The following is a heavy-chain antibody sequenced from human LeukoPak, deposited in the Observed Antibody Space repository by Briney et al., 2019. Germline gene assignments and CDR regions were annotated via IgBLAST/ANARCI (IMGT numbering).Heavy chain of an antibody. Sequence: SGTLSLTCAVYGGSFSGYYWSWIRQPPGKGLEWIGEINHSGSTNYNPSLKSRVTISVDTSKNQFSLKLSSVTAADTAVYYCARGRVRMVRGVIGPSFDYWGQGTLVTVSS. CDR2: INHSGST. V-gene: IGHV4-34*01. CDR3: ARGRVRMVRGVIGPSFDY. J-gene: IGHJ4*02. CDR1: GGSFSGYY. D-gene: IGHD3-10*01.